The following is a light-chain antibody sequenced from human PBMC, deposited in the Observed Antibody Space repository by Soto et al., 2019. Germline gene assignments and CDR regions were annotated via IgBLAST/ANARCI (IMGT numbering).Light chain of an antibody. J-gene: IGLJ1*01. Sequence: SVLTQPASVSGSPGQSITISCTGTSSDVGGYNYVSWYQQHPGKAPKLMIYEVSNRPSGVSNRFSGSKSGNTASLTISGRQAEDEADYYCSSDTSSSTLVFGTGTKVTV. CDR3: SSDTSSSTLV. V-gene: IGLV2-14*01. CDR1: SSDVGGYNY. CDR2: EVS.